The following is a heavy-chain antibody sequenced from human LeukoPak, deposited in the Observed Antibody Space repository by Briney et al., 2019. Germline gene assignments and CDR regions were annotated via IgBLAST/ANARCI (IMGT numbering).Heavy chain of an antibody. Sequence: GGSLRLSCAASGFTFSSYAMHWVRQAPGKGLEWVAVISYDGSNKYYADSVKGRFTISRDNSKNTLYLQMNSLRAEDTAVYYCARVKLDDILTGYYADAFDIWGQGTMVTVSS. J-gene: IGHJ3*02. CDR1: GFTFSSYA. D-gene: IGHD3-9*01. CDR2: ISYDGSNK. V-gene: IGHV3-30-3*01. CDR3: ARVKLDDILTGYYADAFDI.